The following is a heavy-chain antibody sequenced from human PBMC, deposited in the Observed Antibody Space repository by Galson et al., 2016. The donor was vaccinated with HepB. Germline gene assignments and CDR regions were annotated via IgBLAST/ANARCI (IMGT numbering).Heavy chain of an antibody. J-gene: IGHJ4*02. CDR3: ARHSGDPGPFDY. D-gene: IGHD4-17*01. V-gene: IGHV3-33*05. CDR2: ILDNGNNK. CDR1: GFTFSTYA. Sequence: SLRLSCAASGFTFSTYAMHWVRQAPGKGLEWVGDILDNGNNKYYADSVKGRFSISRDNSKSTVYLQLNSLRAEDTAVYYCARHSGDPGPFDYWGRGTLVTVSS.